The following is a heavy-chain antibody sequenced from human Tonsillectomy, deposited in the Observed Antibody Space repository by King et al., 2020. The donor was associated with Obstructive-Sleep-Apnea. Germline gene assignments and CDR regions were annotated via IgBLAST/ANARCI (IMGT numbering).Heavy chain of an antibody. CDR1: GGSISSRSYY. Sequence: QMQLQESGPGLVKPSETLSLTCTVSGGSISSRSYYWGWIRQPPGKGLEWIGSIYYSGSTYYNPSLKSRVTISVDTSKNQFSLKLSSVTAADTAVYYCARDYYDSSGYHLIDYWGQGTLVTVSS. D-gene: IGHD3-22*01. CDR2: IYYSGST. V-gene: IGHV4-39*07. J-gene: IGHJ4*02. CDR3: ARDYYDSSGYHLIDY.